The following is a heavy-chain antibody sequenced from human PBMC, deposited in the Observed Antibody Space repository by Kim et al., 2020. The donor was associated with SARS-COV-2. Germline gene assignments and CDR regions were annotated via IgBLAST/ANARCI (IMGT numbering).Heavy chain of an antibody. CDR1: GGSFSGYY. CDR3: ARGFVITFGGPRGYFDY. J-gene: IGHJ4*02. CDR2: INHSGST. Sequence: SETLSLTCAVYGGSFSGYYWSWIRQPPGKGLEWIGEINHSGSTNYNPSLKSRVTISVDTSKNQFSLKLSSVTAADTAVYYCARGFVITFGGPRGYFDYWGQGTLVTVSS. D-gene: IGHD3-16*01. V-gene: IGHV4-34*01.